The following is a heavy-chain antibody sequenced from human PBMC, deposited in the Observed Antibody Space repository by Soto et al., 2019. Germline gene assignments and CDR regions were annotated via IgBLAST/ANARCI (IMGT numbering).Heavy chain of an antibody. CDR2: ILYTGST. CDR1: GGSVSSYY. CDR3: PRSRTGCTFDI. J-gene: IGHJ5*02. V-gene: IGHV4-59*02. D-gene: IGHD3-9*01. Sequence: SESLSLTCTVSGGSVSSYYWTWVRQTPGRGLEWIGYILYTGSTQYNPALKSRVTLSLDTPKSQIFLKLSSVNAADTAVYRCPRSRTGCTFDIWGQGILVTVSS.